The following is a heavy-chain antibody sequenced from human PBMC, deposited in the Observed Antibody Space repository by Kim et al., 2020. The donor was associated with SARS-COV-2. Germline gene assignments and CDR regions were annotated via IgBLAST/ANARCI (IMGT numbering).Heavy chain of an antibody. V-gene: IGHV1-69*13. CDR1: GGTFSSYA. J-gene: IGHJ4*02. CDR2: IIPIFGTA. Sequence: SVKVSCKASGGTFSSYAISWVRQAPGQGLEWMGGIIPIFGTANYAQKFQGRVTITADESTSTAYMELSSLRSEDTAVYYCARDPYYYGSGSYSFPYWGQGTLVTVSS. CDR3: ARDPYYYGSGSYSFPY. D-gene: IGHD3-10*01.